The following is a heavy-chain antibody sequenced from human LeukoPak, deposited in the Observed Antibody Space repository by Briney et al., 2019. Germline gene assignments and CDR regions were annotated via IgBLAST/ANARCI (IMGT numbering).Heavy chain of an antibody. CDR2: INPSGGST. D-gene: IGHD3-10*01. V-gene: IGHV1-46*01. Sequence: ASVKVSCKASGYTFTSYYMHWVRQAPGQGLEWMGIINPSGGSTSYAQKFQGRVTMTRDMSTSTVYMELSSLRSDDTAVYYCARDDYGSGWAARYYYYYMDVWGKGTTVTVSS. CDR3: ARDDYGSGWAARYYYYYMDV. CDR1: GYTFTSYY. J-gene: IGHJ6*03.